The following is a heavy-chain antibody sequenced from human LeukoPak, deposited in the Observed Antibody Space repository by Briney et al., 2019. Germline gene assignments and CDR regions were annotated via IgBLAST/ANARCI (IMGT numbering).Heavy chain of an antibody. D-gene: IGHD6-19*01. V-gene: IGHV3-21*01. J-gene: IGHJ4*02. Sequence: GGSLRLSCAASGFTFSSYSMNWVRQAPGKGLEWVSSISSSSSYIYYADSVKGRFTISRDNAKNSLYLQMNSLRAEDTAVYYCAREVAVAGTDLDYWGQGTLVTVSS. CDR1: GFTFSSYS. CDR2: ISSSSSYI. CDR3: AREVAVAGTDLDY.